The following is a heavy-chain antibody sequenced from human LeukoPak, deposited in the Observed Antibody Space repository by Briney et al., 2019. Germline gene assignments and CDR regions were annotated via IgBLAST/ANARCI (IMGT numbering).Heavy chain of an antibody. Sequence: GGSLRLSCAASGFTFSSYSMNWVRQAPGKGLEWVSYISSSSSTIYYADSVKGRFTISRDNAKNSLYLQMNSLRAEDTAVYYCARGRGWVPGAFDIWGQGTMVTVSS. CDR3: ARGRGWVPGAFDI. CDR2: ISSSSSTI. V-gene: IGHV3-48*04. J-gene: IGHJ3*02. D-gene: IGHD1-26*01. CDR1: GFTFSSYS.